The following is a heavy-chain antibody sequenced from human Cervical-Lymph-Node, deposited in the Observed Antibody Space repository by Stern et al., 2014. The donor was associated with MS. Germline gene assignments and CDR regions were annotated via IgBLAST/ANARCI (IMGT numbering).Heavy chain of an antibody. J-gene: IGHJ4*02. V-gene: IGHV4-4*02. D-gene: IGHD2-15*01. CDR2: IYRSGGT. CDR1: GGSISSNNW. CDR3: ARGPDCTGDGCFSYSDH. Sequence: QVQLQESGPRLVRPSGTLSLTCAVSGGSISSNNWWIWVRLPPGKGLEWLGEIYRSGGTNYTPSLKSRVTISVDKSKNQFSLILRSVSAADTAVYYCARGPDCTGDGCFSYSDHGGQGTLVTVSS.